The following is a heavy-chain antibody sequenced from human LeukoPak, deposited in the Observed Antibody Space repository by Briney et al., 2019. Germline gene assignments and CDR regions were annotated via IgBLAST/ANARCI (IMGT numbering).Heavy chain of an antibody. J-gene: IGHJ6*02. CDR1: GGTFSSYA. CDR2: IIPILGIA. CDR3: ASSGYDSYYYYGMDV. Sequence: ASVKVSCKASGGTFSSYAISWVRQAPGQGLEWMGRIIPILGIANYAQKFQGRVTITADKSTSTAYMELSSLRSEDTAVYYCASSGYDSYYYYGMDVWGQGTTVTASS. V-gene: IGHV1-69*04. D-gene: IGHD5-12*01.